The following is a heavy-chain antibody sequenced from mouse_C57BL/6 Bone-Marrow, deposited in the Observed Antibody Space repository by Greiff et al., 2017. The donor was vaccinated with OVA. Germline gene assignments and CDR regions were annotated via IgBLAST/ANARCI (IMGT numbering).Heavy chain of an antibody. CDR1: GYTFTSYT. CDR3: ARCGYGPWFAY. Sequence: QVQLQQSGAELARPGASVKMSCKASGYTFTSYTMHWVKQRPGQGLEWIGYINPSSGYTKYNQKFKDKATLTADKSSSTAYMQLSSLTSEDSAVYYCARCGYGPWFAYWGQGTLVTVSA. V-gene: IGHV1-4*01. CDR2: INPSSGYT. J-gene: IGHJ3*01. D-gene: IGHD2-2*01.